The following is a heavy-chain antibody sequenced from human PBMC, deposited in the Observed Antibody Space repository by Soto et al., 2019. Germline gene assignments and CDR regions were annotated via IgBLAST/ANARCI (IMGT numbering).Heavy chain of an antibody. CDR2: ISGGGGNT. V-gene: IGHV3-23*01. J-gene: IGHJ4*02. CDR1: GFTFSNYA. CDR3: AKEGLGRGADS. Sequence: EVQLLESGGGLVQPGGSLRLSCAASGFTFSNYAMSWVRQTPGKGLEWVSTISGGGGNTYYPDSVKGRFTISRDNSKEPVYLQMNSLRAEDTAIYYCAKEGLGRGADSWGQGALVTVTS.